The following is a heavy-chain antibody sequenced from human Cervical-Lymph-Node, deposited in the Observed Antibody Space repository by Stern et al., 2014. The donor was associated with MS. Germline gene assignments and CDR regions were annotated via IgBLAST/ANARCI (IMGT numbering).Heavy chain of an antibody. CDR1: GGSLSTLD. CDR3: ARHQAGIAAN. Sequence: QVQLVQSGAEVKRPESSVKVSCKASGGSLSTLDISWVRQAPGQGLEWVGEIMPLFGTANYAQKFKGRLNITADESTSTVYMELSSLKSEDTAIYFCARHQAGIAANWGQGTLVTVTS. CDR2: IMPLFGTA. V-gene: IGHV1-69*19. D-gene: IGHD6-13*01. J-gene: IGHJ4*02.